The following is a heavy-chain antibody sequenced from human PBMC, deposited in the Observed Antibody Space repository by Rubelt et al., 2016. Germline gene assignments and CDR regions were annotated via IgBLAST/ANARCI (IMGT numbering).Heavy chain of an antibody. Sequence: EVQLVESGGGLVQPGGSLRLSCAASGFTFSSYWMHWVRQAPGKGLVWVSRINSDGNSTSYADSVKCRFTISRDNAKNTLSLQMNSMRVDATAVYYCARGGDDSWGYLSFDLWGRGTLVTVSS. CDR3: ARGGDDSWGYLSFDL. CDR1: GFTFSSYW. V-gene: IGHV3-74*02. J-gene: IGHJ2*01. D-gene: IGHD3-22*01. CDR2: INSDGNST.